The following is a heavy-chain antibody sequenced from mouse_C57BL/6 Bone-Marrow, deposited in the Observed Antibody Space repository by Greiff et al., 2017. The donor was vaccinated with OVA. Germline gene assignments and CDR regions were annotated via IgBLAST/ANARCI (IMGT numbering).Heavy chain of an antibody. CDR2: ISYSGST. CDR1: GYSITSDY. Sequence: ESGPGLAKPSQTLSLTCSVTGYSITSDYWNWIRKFPGNKLEYMGYISYSGSTYYNPSLKSRISITRDTSKNQYYLQLNSVTTEDTATYYCATGSSLYYYAMDYWGQGTSVTVSS. V-gene: IGHV3-8*01. D-gene: IGHD1-1*01. CDR3: ATGSSLYYYAMDY. J-gene: IGHJ4*01.